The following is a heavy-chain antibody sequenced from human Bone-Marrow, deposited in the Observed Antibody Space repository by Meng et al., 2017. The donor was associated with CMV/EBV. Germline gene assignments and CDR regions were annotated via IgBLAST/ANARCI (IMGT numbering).Heavy chain of an antibody. CDR1: GFTFSSYA. V-gene: IGHV3-23*01. D-gene: IGHD6-13*01. CDR3: AKDSGYSSSWYSGGVDY. CDR2: ISGSGGST. J-gene: IGHJ4*02. Sequence: ESLKISCAASGFTFSSYAMSWVRQAPGKGLEWVSAISGSGGSTYYADSVKGRFTISRDNSKNTLYLQMNSLRAEDTAVYYCAKDSGYSSSWYSGGVDYWGQGTLVTVSS.